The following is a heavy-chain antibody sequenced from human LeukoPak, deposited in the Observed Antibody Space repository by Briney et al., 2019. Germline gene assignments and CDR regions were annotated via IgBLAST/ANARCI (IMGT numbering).Heavy chain of an antibody. J-gene: IGHJ3*02. V-gene: IGHV4-59*01. D-gene: IGHD6-13*01. CDR1: GGSISSYY. CDR3: AREFHTGIAAARPAEAFDI. Sequence: SETLSLTCTVSGGSISSYYWSWIRQPPGKGLEWIGYIYYSGSTNYNPSLKSRVTISVDTSKNQFSLKLSSVTAADTAVYYCAREFHTGIAAARPAEAFDIWGQGTMVTVSS. CDR2: IYYSGST.